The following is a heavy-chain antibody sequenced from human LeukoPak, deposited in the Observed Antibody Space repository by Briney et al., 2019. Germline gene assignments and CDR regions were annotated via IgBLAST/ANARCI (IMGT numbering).Heavy chain of an antibody. CDR1: GYSFTSYW. CDR3: ASAYSSSWQDFDY. J-gene: IGHJ4*02. V-gene: IGHV5-51*01. CDR2: IYPGDSDT. Sequence: GESLKISCKGSGYSFTSYWIGWVRQMPGKGLEWMGIIYPGDSDTGYSPSFQGQVTISADKSISTAYLQWSSLKASDTAMYYCASAYSSSWQDFDYWGQGTLVTVSS. D-gene: IGHD6-13*01.